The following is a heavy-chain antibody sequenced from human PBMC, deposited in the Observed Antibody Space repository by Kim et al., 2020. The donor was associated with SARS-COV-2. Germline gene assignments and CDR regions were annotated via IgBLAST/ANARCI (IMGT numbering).Heavy chain of an antibody. CDR3: TWSSYYDFWSGYSGLGMDV. J-gene: IGHJ6*02. D-gene: IGHD3-3*01. CDR2: IRSKANSYAT. CDR1: GFTFSGSA. V-gene: IGHV3-73*01. Sequence: GGSLRLSCAASGFTFSGSAMHWVRQASGKGLEWVGRIRSKANSYATAYAASVKGRFTISRDDSKNTAYLQMNSLKTEDTAVYYCTWSSYYDFWSGYSGLGMDVWGQGTTVTVSS.